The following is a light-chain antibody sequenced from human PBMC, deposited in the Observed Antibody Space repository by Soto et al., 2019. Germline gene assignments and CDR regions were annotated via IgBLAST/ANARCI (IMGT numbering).Light chain of an antibody. V-gene: IGKV1-5*03. J-gene: IGKJ1*01. CDR2: KAS. CDR3: QQYNTYSPT. CDR1: QSISSW. Sequence: DIQMTQSPSTLSASVGDRVSITCRASQSISSWLAWYQQKPGKAPRLLIYKASTLKSGVPSRFSGSGSGREFTLTISSLQPDDFATYYCQQYNTYSPTFGQGTKVDIK.